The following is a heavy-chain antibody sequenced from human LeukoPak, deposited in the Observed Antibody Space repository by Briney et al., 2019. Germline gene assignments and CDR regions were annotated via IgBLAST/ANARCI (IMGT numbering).Heavy chain of an antibody. J-gene: IGHJ5*02. D-gene: IGHD3-3*01. CDR1: GYTFTSYG. Sequence: GASVKVSCKASGYTFTSYGISWVRQAPGQGLQWMGWISTDNGDTNFAQKLQGRVTMTTDTSASTVYMELRSLRADDTAVYYCARDYFCSGLTCGDCFDPWGQGTLVTVSS. CDR3: ARDYFCSGLTCGDCFDP. V-gene: IGHV1-18*01. CDR2: ISTDNGDT.